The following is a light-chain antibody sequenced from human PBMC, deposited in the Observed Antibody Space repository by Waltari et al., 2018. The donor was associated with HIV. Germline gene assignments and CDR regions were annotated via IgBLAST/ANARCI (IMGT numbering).Light chain of an antibody. CDR1: QDINNY. J-gene: IGKJ1*01. CDR3: QHYDNLLWT. V-gene: IGKV1-33*01. CDR2: DAS. Sequence: DIQMTQSPSSLSASVGDRVTITCRASQDINNYLNWYQQKPGKAPKLLIYDASTLETGVPSRFTGSGSGTDCTFTISSLQPEDIATYYCQHYDNLLWTFGQGTKMEIK.